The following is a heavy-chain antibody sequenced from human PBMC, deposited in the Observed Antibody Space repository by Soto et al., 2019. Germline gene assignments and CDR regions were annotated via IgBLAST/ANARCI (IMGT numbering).Heavy chain of an antibody. CDR2: ISGSGGST. V-gene: IGHV3-23*01. Sequence: GGSLRLSCAASGFTFSSYAMSWVRQAPGKGLEWVSAISGSGGSTYYADSVKGRFTISRDNSKNKLYLQMNNLRAEDTAVYYFAIDNFRITIFGVVNFVFPYDWGQGTLVTVSS. J-gene: IGHJ4*02. CDR1: GFTFSSYA. D-gene: IGHD3-3*01. CDR3: AIDNFRITIFGVVNFVFPYD.